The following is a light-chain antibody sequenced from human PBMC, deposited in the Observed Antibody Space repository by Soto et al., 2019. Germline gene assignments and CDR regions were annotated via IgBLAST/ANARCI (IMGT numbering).Light chain of an antibody. Sequence: PSTLSASVGDIVTITCRASQSISSWLAWYQQKPGKAPKLLIYDASRLESGVPSRFSGSGSGTEFTLTISSLQPDDFATYYCQKYGSYPWAFGQGTKVDIK. CDR1: QSISSW. J-gene: IGKJ1*01. CDR2: DAS. CDR3: QKYGSYPWA. V-gene: IGKV1-5*01.